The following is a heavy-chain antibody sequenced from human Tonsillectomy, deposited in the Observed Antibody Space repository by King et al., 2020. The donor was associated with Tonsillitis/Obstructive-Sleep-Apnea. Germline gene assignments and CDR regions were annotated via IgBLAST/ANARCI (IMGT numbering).Heavy chain of an antibody. J-gene: IGHJ3*02. Sequence: VQLVESGGGLDQPGGSLRLSCAASGFTFSIYWMNCGRQVPGKGRVWFSRINSDESITSYAASAKGRFTISRDNAKNTLYLEMNGLRAEDTAVYYCTRVVSGLPFDIWGQGTMVTVSS. V-gene: IGHV3-74*01. CDR3: TRVVSGLPFDI. D-gene: IGHD2/OR15-2a*01. CDR2: INSDESIT. CDR1: GFTFSIYW.